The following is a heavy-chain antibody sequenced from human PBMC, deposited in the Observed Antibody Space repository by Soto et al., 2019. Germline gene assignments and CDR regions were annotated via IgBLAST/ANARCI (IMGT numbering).Heavy chain of an antibody. CDR2: IIPIFGTS. V-gene: IGHV1-69*06. CDR3: TRDPGSATAMRRYKYGMDV. J-gene: IGHJ6*02. Sequence: QVQLLQSGAEAKKPGSSVTVSCKVSGDTFRSYGISWVRQAPGQGLEWMGGIIPIFGTSHYAQKFQGRVTMTADKSTNTAYMELNSLRFEDTDVYYCTRDPGSATAMRRYKYGMDVWGQGTTITVSS. D-gene: IGHD2-2*01. CDR1: GDTFRSYG.